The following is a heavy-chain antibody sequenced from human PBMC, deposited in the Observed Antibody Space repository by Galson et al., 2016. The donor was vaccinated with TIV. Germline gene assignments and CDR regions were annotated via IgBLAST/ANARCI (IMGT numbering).Heavy chain of an antibody. D-gene: IGHD4-23*01. CDR2: IRSHFDGGTI. CDR3: SRGAYGGFIGSDASDI. V-gene: IGHV3-15*01. J-gene: IGHJ3*02. CDR1: GLIFSNAW. Sequence: SLRLSCAASGLIFSNAWMTWVRQEPGKGLEWVGRIRSHFDGGTIDYAAPVKGRFIIPRDDSTQTLYLQMTSLKTEDTGVYYCSRGAYGGFIGSDASDIWGQGTLVTVSS.